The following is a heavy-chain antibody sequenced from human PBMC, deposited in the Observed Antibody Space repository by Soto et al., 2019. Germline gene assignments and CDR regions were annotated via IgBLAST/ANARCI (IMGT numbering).Heavy chain of an antibody. CDR3: ARATHDYGALDY. D-gene: IGHD4-17*01. CDR1: GFTFSSHN. J-gene: IGHJ4*02. CDR2: ISTWSSYT. Sequence: EVQLVESGGGLVKPGGSLRLSCTATGFTFSSHNMNWVRQAPWKGLEWVSYISTWSSYTFYADSVKGRFTISRDNAKNSLFLQMNSLRAEYSAVYYCARATHDYGALDYWGQGALVTVSS. V-gene: IGHV3-21*01.